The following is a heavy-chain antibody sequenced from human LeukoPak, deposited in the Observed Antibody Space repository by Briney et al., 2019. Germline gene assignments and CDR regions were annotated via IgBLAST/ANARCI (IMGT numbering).Heavy chain of an antibody. CDR2: ISSNGGST. Sequence: GGSLRLSCAASGFTFNSYTMNWVRQAPGKGLEYVSAISSNGGSTYYADSVKGRFTISRDNSKNTLYLQMSSLRAEDTAVYYCVTSSWTDFDYWGQGTLVTVSS. CDR3: VTSSWTDFDY. J-gene: IGHJ4*02. V-gene: IGHV3-64D*06. CDR1: GFTFNSYT. D-gene: IGHD6-13*01.